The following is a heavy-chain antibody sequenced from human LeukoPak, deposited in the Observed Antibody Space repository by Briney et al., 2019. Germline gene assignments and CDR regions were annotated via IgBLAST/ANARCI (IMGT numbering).Heavy chain of an antibody. CDR2: IYYSGYT. CDR1: GGSISSSNYY. D-gene: IGHD2-8*01. V-gene: IGHV4-39*07. J-gene: IGHJ4*02. Sequence: PSETLSLTCTVSGGSISSSNYYWGWIRQPPGKGLELIGSIYYSGYTTYNPSLESRVTISVDTSKNQFSLRLSSVTAADTAVYYCAGLGNGRTFDSWGQGALVTVSS. CDR3: AGLGNGRTFDS.